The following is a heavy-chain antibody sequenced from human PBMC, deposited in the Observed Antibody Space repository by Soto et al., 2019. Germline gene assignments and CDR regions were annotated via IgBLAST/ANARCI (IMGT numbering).Heavy chain of an antibody. D-gene: IGHD2-15*01. V-gene: IGHV1-18*01. J-gene: IGHJ3*02. CDR1: GYTFTSYG. Sequence: QVQLVQSGAEVKKPGASVKVSCKASGYTFTSYGIRWVRQAPGQGLEWMGWISAYNGNTNYAQKLQGRVTMTTDTSTSTAYMELMSLRSADTAVYYCARDRADIVVVVAADEDAFDIWGQGTMVTVAS. CDR2: ISAYNGNT. CDR3: ARDRADIVVVVAADEDAFDI.